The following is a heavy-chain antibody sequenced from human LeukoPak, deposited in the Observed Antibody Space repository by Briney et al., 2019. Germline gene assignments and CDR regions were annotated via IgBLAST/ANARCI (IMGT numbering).Heavy chain of an antibody. CDR3: ATDYSNFYGMDV. CDR1: GASVSTTSYY. V-gene: IGHV4-61*01. D-gene: IGHD4-11*01. CDR2: IHYTGST. Sequence: PSETLSLTCTVSGASVSTTSYYWTWIRQPPGKGPEWIGYIHYTGSTIYNPSLESRVTISVDSSKDQFSLRLSSVTAADTAVYYCATDYSNFYGMDVWGQGTTVTVSS. J-gene: IGHJ6*02.